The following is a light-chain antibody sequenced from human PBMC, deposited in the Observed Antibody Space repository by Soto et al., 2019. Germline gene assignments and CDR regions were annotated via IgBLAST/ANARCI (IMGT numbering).Light chain of an antibody. CDR2: WAS. V-gene: IGKV4-1*01. Sequence: DIVMTQSPDSLSVSLGERATINCKSSQTVLYSSNNKNHLAWYQQRPGQPPKLLFSWASTRESGVPNRFSASGSGTDFTLSIGSLQAEDVAVYYCQQYYSTPRTFGQGTKVEIK. CDR3: QQYYSTPRT. CDR1: QTVLYSSNNKNH. J-gene: IGKJ1*01.